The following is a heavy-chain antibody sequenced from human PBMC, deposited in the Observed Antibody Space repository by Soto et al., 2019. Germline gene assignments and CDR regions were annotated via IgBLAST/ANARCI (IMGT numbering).Heavy chain of an antibody. CDR3: AKDATSFNGVCAPFDM. V-gene: IGHV3-23*01. J-gene: IGHJ3*02. CDR2: VGGSDDDK. Sequence: EVQLLESGGGVVQPGGSLRLSCAASGFTFSDYAMSWVRQTPGKGLQWVSGVGGSDDDKHYADSVRGRFIVSRDNSKNTLYLQMNSLRADDTAIYYCAKDATSFNGVCAPFDMWGQWTEVTVSS. CDR1: GFTFSDYA. D-gene: IGHD2-8*01.